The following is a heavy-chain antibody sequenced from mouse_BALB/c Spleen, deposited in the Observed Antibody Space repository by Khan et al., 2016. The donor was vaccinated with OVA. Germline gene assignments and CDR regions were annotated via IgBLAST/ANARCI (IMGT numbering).Heavy chain of an antibody. J-gene: IGHJ2*01. CDR2: INPSTAYT. V-gene: IGHV1-7*01. CDR3: ARRVLRWDFDY. Sequence: QVQLKESGAELAKPGASVKMSCKASGYTFINYWILWVKQRPGQGLEWIGYINPSTAYTEYNQNFKDKATLTADKSSRTAYMQLSSLTSEDSAVYYCARRVLRWDFDYWGQGTTLTVSS. D-gene: IGHD1-1*01. CDR1: GYTFINYW.